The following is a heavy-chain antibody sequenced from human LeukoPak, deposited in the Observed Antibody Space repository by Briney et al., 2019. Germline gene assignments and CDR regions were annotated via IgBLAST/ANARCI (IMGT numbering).Heavy chain of an antibody. CDR3: ARVYSSGWRSWFDP. CDR1: GYTFTGYY. Sequence: ASVKVSCKASGYTFTGYYMHWVRQAPGQGLEWMGRINPNSGGTNYAQKFQGRVTMTRDTSISTAYMELRSLRSDDTAVYYCARVYSSGWRSWFDPWGQGTLVTVSS. V-gene: IGHV1-2*06. J-gene: IGHJ5*02. CDR2: INPNSGGT. D-gene: IGHD6-19*01.